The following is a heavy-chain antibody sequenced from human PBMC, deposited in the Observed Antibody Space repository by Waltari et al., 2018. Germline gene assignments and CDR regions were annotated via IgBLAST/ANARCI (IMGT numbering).Heavy chain of an antibody. J-gene: IGHJ4*01. Sequence: EVQLLESGGGLVQPGGSLRLSCAASGFTFSSSAMSWVRQAPGKGLEWVSTITTSGSNTYYAVSVKGRFTISRDNSKNTLFLQMNSLRAEDTAMYYCAKALHDNGWSKLDCWGQRTLVTVSS. CDR1: GFTFSSSA. CDR2: ITTSGSNT. CDR3: AKALHDNGWSKLDC. V-gene: IGHV3-23*01. D-gene: IGHD6-19*01.